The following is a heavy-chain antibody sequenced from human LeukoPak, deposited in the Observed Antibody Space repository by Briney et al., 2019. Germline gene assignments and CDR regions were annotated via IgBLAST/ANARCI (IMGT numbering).Heavy chain of an antibody. D-gene: IGHD6-13*01. CDR3: ARGSVGSSWTPFDY. CDR2: IGTAGDT. J-gene: IGHJ4*02. Sequence: AGGSLRLSCAASGFTFSSCDMHWVRQATGKGLEWVSAIGTAGDTYYPGSVKGRFTISRENAKNSLYLQMNSLRAGDTAVYYCARGSVGSSWTPFDYWGQGTLVTVSS. V-gene: IGHV3-13*01. CDR1: GFTFSSCD.